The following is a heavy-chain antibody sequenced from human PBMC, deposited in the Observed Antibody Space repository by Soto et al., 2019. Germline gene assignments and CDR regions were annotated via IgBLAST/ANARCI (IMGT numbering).Heavy chain of an antibody. Sequence: ASVKVSCKASGYTFTGYYMHWVRQAPGQGLEWMGWINPNSGGTNYAQKFQGWVTMTRDTSISTAYMELSRLRSDDTAVYYCARSSGYCSGGSCYSTAFDIWGQGTMVTVSS. V-gene: IGHV1-2*04. CDR3: ARSSGYCSGGSCYSTAFDI. CDR2: INPNSGGT. D-gene: IGHD2-15*01. CDR1: GYTFTGYY. J-gene: IGHJ3*02.